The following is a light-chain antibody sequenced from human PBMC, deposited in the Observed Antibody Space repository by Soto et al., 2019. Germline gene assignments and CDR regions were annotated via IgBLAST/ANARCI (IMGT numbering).Light chain of an antibody. V-gene: IGKV1-5*03. CDR3: QQYNSYSPT. Sequence: DLQITQSPSTLSASVGDRVTITCRASQSISSWLAWYQQKPGKAPKLLIYKASGLESGVSSRFSGSGSGTEFTLTISSLQPDDFATYYCQQYNSYSPTFGQGTKV. J-gene: IGKJ1*01. CDR1: QSISSW. CDR2: KAS.